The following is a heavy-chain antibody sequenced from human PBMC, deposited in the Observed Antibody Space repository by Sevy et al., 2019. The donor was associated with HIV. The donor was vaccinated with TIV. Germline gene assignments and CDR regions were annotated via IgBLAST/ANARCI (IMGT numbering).Heavy chain of an antibody. CDR3: ARRDSSGWYTHNYYYYYGMDV. V-gene: IGHV3-48*03. D-gene: IGHD6-19*01. CDR1: GFTFSRYW. Sequence: GGSLRLSCAASGFTFSRYWMTWVRQAPGKGLEWVSYISSSGSTIYYADSVKGRFTISRDNAKNSLYLQMNSLRAEDTAVYYCARRDSSGWYTHNYYYYYGMDVWGQGTTVTVSS. J-gene: IGHJ6*02. CDR2: ISSSGSTI.